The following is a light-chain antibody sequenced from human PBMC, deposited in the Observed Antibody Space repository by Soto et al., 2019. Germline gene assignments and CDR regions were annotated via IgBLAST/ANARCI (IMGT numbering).Light chain of an antibody. J-gene: IGKJ1*01. CDR1: ERIYSAY. CDR3: QQYGSSPPRT. V-gene: IGKV3-20*01. CDR2: DAS. Sequence: EVVLAQSPGTLSLSLGERATLCCRASERIYSAYLGWYQQKPGQAPRLLIYDASNRATGIPDRFSGSGSGTDFTLTISRLEPEDFAVYYCQQYGSSPPRTFGQGTKVDIK.